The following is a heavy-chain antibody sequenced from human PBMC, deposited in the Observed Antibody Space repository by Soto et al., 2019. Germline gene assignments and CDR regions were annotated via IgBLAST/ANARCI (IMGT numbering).Heavy chain of an antibody. V-gene: IGHV1-18*01. CDR3: ARENSYGGYDAFDI. D-gene: IGHD5-18*01. J-gene: IGHJ3*02. CDR1: GYTFTSYG. CDR2: ISAYNGNT. Sequence: ASVKVSCKASGYTFTSYGIRWVRQAPGQGLEWMGWISAYNGNTNYAQKLQGRVTMTTDTSTSTAYMELRSLRSDDTAVYYCARENSYGGYDAFDIWGQGTMVTVSS.